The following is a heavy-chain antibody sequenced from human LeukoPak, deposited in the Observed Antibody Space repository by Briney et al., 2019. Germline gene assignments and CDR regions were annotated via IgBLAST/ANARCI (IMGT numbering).Heavy chain of an antibody. J-gene: IGHJ5*02. V-gene: IGHV4-59*12. CDR1: GGSISSDY. CDR2: IYYSRST. D-gene: IGHD3-16*01. CDR3: ARDGGGNWFDP. Sequence: PSETLSLTCTVSGGSISSDYWSWIRQSPGKGLEWIGYIYYSRSTNYNPSFESRVTISKDTSKNQVSLKLSSVTAADTAVYYCARDGGGNWFDPWGQGTLVTVSS.